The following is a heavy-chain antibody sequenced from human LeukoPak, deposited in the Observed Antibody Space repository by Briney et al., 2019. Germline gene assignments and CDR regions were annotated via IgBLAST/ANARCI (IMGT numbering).Heavy chain of an antibody. J-gene: IGHJ4*02. CDR1: GFTFSNAW. CDR3: ARDLLDSSGYPIDY. CDR2: IKSKTDGGTT. V-gene: IGHV3-15*01. Sequence: GGSLRLSCSASGFTFSNAWMSWVRQAPGKGLEWVSRIKSKTDGGTTDYAAPVKGRFTISRDNSKNTLYLQMNSLRAEDTAVYYCARDLLDSSGYPIDYWGQGTLVTVSS. D-gene: IGHD3-22*01.